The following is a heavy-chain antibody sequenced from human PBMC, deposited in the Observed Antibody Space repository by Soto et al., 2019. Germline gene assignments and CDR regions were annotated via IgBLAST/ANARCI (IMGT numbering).Heavy chain of an antibody. CDR3: ARGRYGDY. D-gene: IGHD1-1*01. J-gene: IGHJ4*02. CDR2: ISAHNGNT. Sequence: QVHLVQSGAEVKKPGASVKVSCKASGYTFTSYGITWVRQAPGQGLEWMGWISAHNGNTDYAQKLQGRVIVTRETSTRTAYMELRSLISDDTAVYYCARGRYGDYWGQGALVTVSS. CDR1: GYTFTSYG. V-gene: IGHV1-18*01.